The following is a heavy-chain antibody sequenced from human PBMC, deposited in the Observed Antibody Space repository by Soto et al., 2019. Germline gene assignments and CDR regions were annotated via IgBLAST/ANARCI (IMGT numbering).Heavy chain of an antibody. CDR3: VSPRDGKFDY. D-gene: IGHD1-26*01. CDR1: GFTFSDHW. J-gene: IGHJ4*02. Sequence: EVQLVESGGDLVQPGGSLRLSCGASGFTFSDHWMHWVRQAPGKGLVWVSRICRYGRITTYADSVKGRFTISRDNAMNTLYLQMNNLRVEDTAVYYCVSPRDGKFDYWGQGALVAVSS. CDR2: ICRYGRIT. V-gene: IGHV3-74*03.